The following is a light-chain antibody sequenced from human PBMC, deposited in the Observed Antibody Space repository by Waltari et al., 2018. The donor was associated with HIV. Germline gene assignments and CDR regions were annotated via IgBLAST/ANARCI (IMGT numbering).Light chain of an antibody. CDR1: RNALRPYNY. Sequence: QSALTQPPAASGSPGQSVTISCTGTRNALRPYNYVSWYQHHPDTAPRLLIDEVNKRPSGVPGRFSGSKSGNTASLTVSGLQAEDEADYYCSSYAGSGNLLLFGGGTKVTVL. CDR3: SSYAGSGNLLL. CDR2: EVN. V-gene: IGLV2-8*01. J-gene: IGLJ6*01.